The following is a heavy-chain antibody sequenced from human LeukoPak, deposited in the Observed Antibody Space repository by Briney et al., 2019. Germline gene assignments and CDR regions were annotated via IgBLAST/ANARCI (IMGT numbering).Heavy chain of an antibody. CDR3: ARGYYDSSGYYYPMSWFDP. V-gene: IGHV4-4*09. CDR1: GDSVSSYY. J-gene: IGHJ5*02. CDR2: ISTSGST. D-gene: IGHD3-22*01. Sequence: SETLSLTCTVSGDSVSSYYWGWIRRSPGKGLECLGYISTSGSTYYNPSLKSRVTISVDTSKNQFSLNLSSVTAADTAVYYCARGYYDSSGYYYPMSWFDPWGQGTLVTVSS.